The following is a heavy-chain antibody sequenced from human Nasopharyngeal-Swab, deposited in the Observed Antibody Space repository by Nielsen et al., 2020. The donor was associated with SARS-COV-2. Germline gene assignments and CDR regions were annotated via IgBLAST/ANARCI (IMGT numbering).Heavy chain of an antibody. D-gene: IGHD5-24*01. CDR2: ISYDGSNK. J-gene: IGHJ4*02. V-gene: IGHV3-30*18. CDR3: AKDQGGYKGY. Sequence: GRQAPGKGLEWVAVISYDGSNKYYADSVKGRFTISRDNSKNTLYLQMNSLRAEDTAVYYCAKDQGGYKGYWGQGTLVTVSS.